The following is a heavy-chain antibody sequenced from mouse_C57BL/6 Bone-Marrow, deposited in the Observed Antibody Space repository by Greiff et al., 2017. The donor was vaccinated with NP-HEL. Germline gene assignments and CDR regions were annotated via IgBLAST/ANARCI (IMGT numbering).Heavy chain of an antibody. Sequence: EVHLVESGGGLVQPGGSLSLSCAASGFTFTDYYMSWVRQPPGKALEWLGFIRNKANGYTTAYSASVKGRFTISRDNSQSILSLQMNALRAEDSATYYCARSSSYYYGSSYLWYFDVWGTGTTVTVSS. CDR2: IRNKANGYTT. V-gene: IGHV7-3*01. CDR3: ARSSSYYYGSSYLWYFDV. D-gene: IGHD1-1*01. J-gene: IGHJ1*03. CDR1: GFTFTDYY.